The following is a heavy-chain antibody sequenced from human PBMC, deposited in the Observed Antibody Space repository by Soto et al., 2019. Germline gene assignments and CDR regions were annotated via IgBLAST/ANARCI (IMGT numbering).Heavy chain of an antibody. Sequence: EVLLLESGGGLVQPGGSLRLSCAASGFTFSNYDMGWVRQAPGKGLELVSFISGSGSGPYYADSVKGLFTISSDNAENTLYLQMNSLRVEDTAVYYCAKLQSWRALDYWGQGTLVIVSS. CDR1: GFTFSNYD. V-gene: IGHV3-23*01. CDR2: ISGSGSGP. CDR3: AKLQSWRALDY. J-gene: IGHJ4*02. D-gene: IGHD6-13*01.